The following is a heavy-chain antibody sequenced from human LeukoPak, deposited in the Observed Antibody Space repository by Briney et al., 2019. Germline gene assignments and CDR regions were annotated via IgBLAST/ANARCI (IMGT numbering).Heavy chain of an antibody. V-gene: IGHV3-21*01. CDR3: ARDLIGWCGDCFYRLQH. CDR1: GFTFSSYS. CDR2: ISSSSSYI. J-gene: IGHJ1*01. Sequence: GGSLRLSCAASGFTFSSYSMNWVRQAPGKGLEWVSSISSSSSYIYYADSVKGRFTISRDNAKNSLYLQMNSLRAEDTAVYYCARDLIGWCGDCFYRLQHWGQGTLVTVSS. D-gene: IGHD2-21*01.